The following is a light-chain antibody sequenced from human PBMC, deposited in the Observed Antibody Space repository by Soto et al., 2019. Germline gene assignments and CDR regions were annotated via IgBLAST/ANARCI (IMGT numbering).Light chain of an antibody. J-gene: IGLJ1*01. CDR3: SSYTNINTRACV. CDR2: AVS. V-gene: IGLV2-14*03. Sequence: QSALTQPASVSGSPGQSITISCSGTSSDIGSYNHVAWYQQFPGKSPKLMIYAVSDRPPGVSDRFSGSKSGNTASLTISGLQAEDEAEYYCSSYTNINTRACVFGTGTKVTVL. CDR1: SSDIGSYNH.